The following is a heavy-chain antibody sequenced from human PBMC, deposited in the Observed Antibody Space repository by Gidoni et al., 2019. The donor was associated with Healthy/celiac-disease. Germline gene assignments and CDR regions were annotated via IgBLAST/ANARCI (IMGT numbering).Heavy chain of an antibody. CDR3: ARDRGQWLAGMGGGYGMDV. D-gene: IGHD6-19*01. V-gene: IGHV4-59*01. Sequence: QVQLQESGPGLVKPSETLSLTCTVSGGSISSYYWSWIRQPPGKGLEWIGYIYYSGSTNYNPSLKSRVTISVDTSKNQFSLKLSSVTAADTAVYYCARDRGQWLAGMGGGYGMDVWGQGTTVTVSS. CDR2: IYYSGST. CDR1: GGSISSYY. J-gene: IGHJ6*02.